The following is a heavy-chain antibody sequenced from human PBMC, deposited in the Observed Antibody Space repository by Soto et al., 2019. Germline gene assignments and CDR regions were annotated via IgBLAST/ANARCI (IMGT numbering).Heavy chain of an antibody. V-gene: IGHV4-30-2*01. J-gene: IGHJ4*02. CDR3: DRAYSSSFFDY. D-gene: IGHD6-13*01. CDR1: GGSISSGGYS. Sequence: QLQLQESGSGLVKPSQTLSLTCAVSGGSISSGGYSWSWIRQPPGKGLEWIGYIYHSGSTYYNPSLKSRVTMSVDRSKNQFSLKLSSVTAADTAVYYCDRAYSSSFFDYWGQGTLVTVSS. CDR2: IYHSGST.